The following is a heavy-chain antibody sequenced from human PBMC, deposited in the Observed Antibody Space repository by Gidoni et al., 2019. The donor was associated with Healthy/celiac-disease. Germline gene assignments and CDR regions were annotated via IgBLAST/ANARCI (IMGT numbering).Heavy chain of an antibody. CDR1: GFTFSSYW. J-gene: IGHJ4*02. D-gene: IGHD2-2*01. Sequence: EVQLVESGGGLVQPGGSLRRSCAASGFTFSSYWMSWVRQAPGKGLEWVANRKQDGSEKYYVDSVKGRFTITRDNAKNSLYLQMNSLRAEDTAVYYCARDPSASSPAPPFDYWGQGTLVTVSS. CDR2: RKQDGSEK. V-gene: IGHV3-7*01. CDR3: ARDPSASSPAPPFDY.